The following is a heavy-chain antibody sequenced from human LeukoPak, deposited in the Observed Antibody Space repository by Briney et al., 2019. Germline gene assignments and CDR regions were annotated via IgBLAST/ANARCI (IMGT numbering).Heavy chain of an antibody. CDR3: ARVRLSTSGTFYWYFDL. CDR1: GYTFTSYG. V-gene: IGHV1-69*13. D-gene: IGHD1-1*01. Sequence: SVKVSCKASGYTFTSYGISWVRQAPGQGLEWMGGFIPVFGTRNYAQKFQGRVSITADGSQSTAYMELSSLRYEDTAVFYCARVRLSTSGTFYWYFDLWGRGTLVTVSS. J-gene: IGHJ2*01. CDR2: FIPVFGTR.